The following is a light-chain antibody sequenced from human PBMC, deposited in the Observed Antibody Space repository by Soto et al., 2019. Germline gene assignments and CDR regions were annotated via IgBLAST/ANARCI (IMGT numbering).Light chain of an antibody. CDR3: QQYGSSRT. Sequence: ENVLTQSPGTLSLSPGERATLSCRASQSVSSGYLAWYQQKPGQAPRLLIYDASSRATGIPDRFSGSGSGTDFTLTISRLEPEDFAVYYCQQYGSSRTFGQWTKVEIK. V-gene: IGKV3-20*01. CDR1: QSVSSGY. CDR2: DAS. J-gene: IGKJ1*01.